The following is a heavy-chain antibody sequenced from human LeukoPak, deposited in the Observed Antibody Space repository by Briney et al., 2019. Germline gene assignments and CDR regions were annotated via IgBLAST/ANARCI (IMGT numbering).Heavy chain of an antibody. CDR3: ARENYDSSGYYADY. V-gene: IGHV3-21*01. CDR2: LSSSSSYI. Sequence: GGSLRLSCAASGFTFSSYSMNWVRQAPGEGLEWVSYLSSSSSYIYYADSVKGRFTISRDNAKNSLYLQMNSLRAEDTAVYYCARENYDSSGYYADYWGQGTLVTVSS. D-gene: IGHD3-22*01. J-gene: IGHJ4*02. CDR1: GFTFSSYS.